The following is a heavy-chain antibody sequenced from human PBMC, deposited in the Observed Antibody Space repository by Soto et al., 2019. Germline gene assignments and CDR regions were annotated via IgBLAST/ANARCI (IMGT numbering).Heavy chain of an antibody. Sequence: GSLRLSCAASGFTFSSYAMSWVRQAPGKGLEWVSAISGSGGRTYYADSVKGRFTISRDNSKNTLYLQMNSLRAEDTAVYYCAKDVRGGGWFDPWGQGTLVTVSS. V-gene: IGHV3-23*01. CDR1: GFTFSSYA. CDR2: ISGSGGRT. D-gene: IGHD3-10*01. J-gene: IGHJ5*02. CDR3: AKDVRGGGWFDP.